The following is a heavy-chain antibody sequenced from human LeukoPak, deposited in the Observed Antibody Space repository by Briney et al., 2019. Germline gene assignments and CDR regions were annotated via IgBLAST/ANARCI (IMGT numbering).Heavy chain of an antibody. CDR3: AREGAYGYYAFDY. Sequence: ASVKVSCKAFGYTFTSNYMHWVRQAPGQGPEWMGVISPSGGSTTYAQKFQGRVTLTRDMSTSTDYLELSSLRSEDTAVYYCAREGAYGYYAFDYWGQGTLVTVSS. CDR1: GYTFTSNY. D-gene: IGHD4-17*01. CDR2: ISPSGGST. J-gene: IGHJ4*02. V-gene: IGHV1-46*01.